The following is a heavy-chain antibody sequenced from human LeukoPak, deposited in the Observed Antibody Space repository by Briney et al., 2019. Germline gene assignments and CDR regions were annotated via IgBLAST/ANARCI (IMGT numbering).Heavy chain of an antibody. CDR2: IYHSGST. Sequence: KSSGTLSLTCAVSGGSISSSNWWSWVRQPPGKGLEWIGEIYHSGSTNYNPSLKSRVTISVDTSKNQFSLKLSSVTAADTAVYYCARDNRRSYGSGSYNAFHIWGQGTMVTVSS. D-gene: IGHD3-10*01. CDR1: GGSISSSNW. V-gene: IGHV4-4*02. J-gene: IGHJ3*02. CDR3: ARDNRRSYGSGSYNAFHI.